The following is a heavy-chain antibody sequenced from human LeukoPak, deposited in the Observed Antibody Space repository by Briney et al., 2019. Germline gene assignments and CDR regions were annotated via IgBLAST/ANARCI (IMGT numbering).Heavy chain of an antibody. V-gene: IGHV4-59*08. CDR1: GDSISGYY. J-gene: IGHJ4*02. CDR2: IFHTGST. Sequence: SKTLSLTCTVSGDSISGYYWSWVRQPPGKGLEWIGYIFHTGSTKYNPSLESRVTISIDTSRNQFSLRLRSVTAADTAVYYCARLATYGDFSDWGQGTLVTVSS. D-gene: IGHD4-17*01. CDR3: ARLATYGDFSD.